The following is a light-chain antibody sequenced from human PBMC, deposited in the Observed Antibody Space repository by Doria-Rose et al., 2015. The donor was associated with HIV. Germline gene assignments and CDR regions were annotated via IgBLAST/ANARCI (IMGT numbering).Light chain of an antibody. J-gene: IGKJ2*01. CDR1: QSVRRNS. CDR3: QHYGNSPLYT. CDR2: GAS. Sequence: EIGMTQSPGTLSLSPGERATLSCRASQSVRRNSLTWYQQRPGQAPRLLIYGASNRAIGIPDRFSGSGSGTDFTLTISRLEPEDFAVYYCQHYGNSPLYTFGQGTKRDIK. V-gene: IGKV3-20*01.